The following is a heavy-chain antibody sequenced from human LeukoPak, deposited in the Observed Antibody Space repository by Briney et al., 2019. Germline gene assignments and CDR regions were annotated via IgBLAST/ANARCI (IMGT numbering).Heavy chain of an antibody. D-gene: IGHD4-17*01. V-gene: IGHV3-23*01. Sequence: GGSLRLSCAASGFTFSSYGMSWVRQAPGKGLEWVSAISGSGGSTYYADSVKGRFTISRDNSKNTLYLQMNSLRAEDTAVYYCAKDLDYGDQSYYGMDVWGQGTTVTVSS. CDR1: GFTFSSYG. J-gene: IGHJ6*02. CDR2: ISGSGGST. CDR3: AKDLDYGDQSYYGMDV.